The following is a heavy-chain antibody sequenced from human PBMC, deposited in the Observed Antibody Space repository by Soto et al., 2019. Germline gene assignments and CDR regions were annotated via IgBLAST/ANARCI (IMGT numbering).Heavy chain of an antibody. Sequence: GGSLRLSCAASGFTFSSYGMHWVRQAPGKGLEWVAVIWYDGSNKYYADSVKGRFTISRDNSKNTLYLQMNSLRAEDTAVYYCARDRGDKRDYGDYYFDYWGQGTLVTVSS. CDR3: ARDRGDKRDYGDYYFDY. CDR1: GFTFSSYG. J-gene: IGHJ4*02. CDR2: IWYDGSNK. D-gene: IGHD4-17*01. V-gene: IGHV3-33*01.